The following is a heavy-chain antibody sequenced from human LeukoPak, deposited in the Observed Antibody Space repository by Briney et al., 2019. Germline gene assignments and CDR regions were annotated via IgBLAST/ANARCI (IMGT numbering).Heavy chain of an antibody. D-gene: IGHD4-17*01. V-gene: IGHV4-39*07. CDR3: AREERESAVTTHNWFDP. CDR2: IYYSGST. CDR1: GGSISSSSYY. J-gene: IGHJ5*02. Sequence: SETLSLTCTVSGGSISSSSYYWGWIRQPPGKGLEWIGSIYYSGSTYYNPSLKSRVTISVDTSKNQFSLKLRSVTAADTAVYYCAREERESAVTTHNWFDPWGQGTLVTVSS.